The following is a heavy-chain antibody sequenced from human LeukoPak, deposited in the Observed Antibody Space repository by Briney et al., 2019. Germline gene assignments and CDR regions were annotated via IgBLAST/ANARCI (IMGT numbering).Heavy chain of an antibody. Sequence: PGGSMRLSCAASGFTFSDYYMSWNRQAPGKGLEWVSYISSCGSTIYYADSMKGRFTISRDKAKNSLYLQMNSLRAEDTAVYYCARESYYYDSSGYYVYYFDYWGQGTLVTVSS. D-gene: IGHD3-22*01. V-gene: IGHV3-11*01. CDR3: ARESYYYDSSGYYVYYFDY. CDR2: ISSCGSTI. CDR1: GFTFSDYY. J-gene: IGHJ4*02.